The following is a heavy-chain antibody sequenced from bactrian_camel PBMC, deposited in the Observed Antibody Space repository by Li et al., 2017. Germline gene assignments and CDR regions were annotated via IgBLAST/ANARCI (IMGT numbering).Heavy chain of an antibody. V-gene: IGHV3S67*01. D-gene: IGHD2*01. Sequence: DVQLVESGGGSVQSGGSLKLSCATSRGTYRWYCMGWFRQAPGKEREGVAAVDFYGNTYYADSVKGRFSISRDTSKNTLYLQMNSLKTVDAAAYYCKTACSPYWGQGTQVTVSS. CDR1: RGTYRWYC. CDR2: VDFYGNT. J-gene: IGHJ4*01. CDR3: KTACSPY.